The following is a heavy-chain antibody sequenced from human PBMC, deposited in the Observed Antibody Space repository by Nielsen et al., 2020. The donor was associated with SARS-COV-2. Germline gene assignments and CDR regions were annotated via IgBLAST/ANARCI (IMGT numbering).Heavy chain of an antibody. J-gene: IGHJ6*03. CDR3: ARDYGDSLNLCMDV. CDR2: ISSSSSTI. V-gene: IGHV3-48*04. Sequence: GGSLRLSCAASGFTFSSYSMNWVRQAPGKGLEWVSYISSSSSTIYYADSVKGRFTISRDNAKNSLYLQMNSLRAEDTAVYYCARDYGDSLNLCMDVWGKGTTVTVSS. D-gene: IGHD4-17*01. CDR1: GFTFSSYS.